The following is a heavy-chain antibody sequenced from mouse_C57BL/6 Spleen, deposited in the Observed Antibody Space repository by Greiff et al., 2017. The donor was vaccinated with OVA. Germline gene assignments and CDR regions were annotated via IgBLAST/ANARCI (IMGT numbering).Heavy chain of an antibody. V-gene: IGHV2-6*01. CDR2: IWGVGST. Sequence: VKLVESGPGLVAPSQSLSITCTVSGFSLTSYGVDWVRQSPGKGLEWLGVIWGVGSTNYNSALKSRLSISKDNSKSQVFLKMNSLQTDDTAMYYCATTYYYGSSPHAMDYWGQGASVTVSS. J-gene: IGHJ4*01. CDR3: ATTYYYGSSPHAMDY. CDR1: GFSLTSYG. D-gene: IGHD1-1*01.